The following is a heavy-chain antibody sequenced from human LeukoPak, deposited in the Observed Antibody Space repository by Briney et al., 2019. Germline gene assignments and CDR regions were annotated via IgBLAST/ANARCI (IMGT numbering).Heavy chain of an antibody. CDR1: GYTFSDYY. CDR2: INPNSGGT. CDR3: ARDTKNYDILTGFDY. Sequence: ASVKVSCKASGYTFSDYYMHWVRQAPGQGLEWMGWINPNSGGTNSSQKFQGRVTMTRDTSISTAYMELSSLRSEDTAVYYCARDTKNYDILTGFDYWGQGTLVTVSS. D-gene: IGHD3-9*01. J-gene: IGHJ4*02. V-gene: IGHV1-2*02.